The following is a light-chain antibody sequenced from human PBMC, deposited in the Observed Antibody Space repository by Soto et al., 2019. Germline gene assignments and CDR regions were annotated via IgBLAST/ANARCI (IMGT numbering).Light chain of an antibody. CDR3: QQTHSTPST. J-gene: IGKJ5*01. Sequence: DIQMTQSPSSLSASVGDRVTITCRASQYISSYLNWYQQKPGKAPKLLLYAASNLQGGVPSRFSGGGSGTDFTLTISSLQPEDFATYFCQQTHSTPSTFGRGTRLDIK. CDR2: AAS. CDR1: QYISSY. V-gene: IGKV1-39*01.